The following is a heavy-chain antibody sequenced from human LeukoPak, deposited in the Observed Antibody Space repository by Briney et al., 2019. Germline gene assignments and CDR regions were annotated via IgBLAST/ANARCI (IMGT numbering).Heavy chain of an antibody. D-gene: IGHD2-2*01. CDR3: ARDSTSGISGAFDI. J-gene: IGHJ3*02. CDR1: GFTFSRSA. Sequence: KAGGSLRLSCAASGFTFSRSAMTWVRQGPGTGLEFVASIIYSGGATYYADSVKGRFTISRDNAKNSLYLQMNSLRAEDTAVYYCARDSTSGISGAFDIWGQGTMVTVSS. CDR2: IIYSGGAT. V-gene: IGHV3-21*01.